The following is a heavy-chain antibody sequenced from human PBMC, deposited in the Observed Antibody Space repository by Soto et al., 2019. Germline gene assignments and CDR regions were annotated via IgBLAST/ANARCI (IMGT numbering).Heavy chain of an antibody. V-gene: IGHV4-59*01. CDR1: GGSISSYY. D-gene: IGHD3-9*01. Sequence: SETLSLTCTVSGGSISSYYWSWIRQPPGKGLEWIGYIYYSGSTNYNPSLKSRVTISVDTSKNQFSLKLSSVTAADTAVYYCARFSPINDWLLYPGAFDIWGQGTMVTVSS. CDR3: ARFSPINDWLLYPGAFDI. CDR2: IYYSGST. J-gene: IGHJ3*02.